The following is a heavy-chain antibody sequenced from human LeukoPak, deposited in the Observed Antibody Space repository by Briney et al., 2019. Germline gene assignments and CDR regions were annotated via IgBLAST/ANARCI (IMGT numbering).Heavy chain of an antibody. CDR3: ARTAYSSSWLVFDY. D-gene: IGHD6-13*01. V-gene: IGHV4-59*01. CDR2: IYYSGST. CDR1: GGSISSYY. Sequence: SETLSLTCTVSGGSISSYYWSWIRQPPGKGLEWIGYIYYSGSTNYNPSLKSRVTISVDTSKNQSSLKLSSVTAADTAVYYRARTAYSSSWLVFDYWGQGTLVTVSS. J-gene: IGHJ4*02.